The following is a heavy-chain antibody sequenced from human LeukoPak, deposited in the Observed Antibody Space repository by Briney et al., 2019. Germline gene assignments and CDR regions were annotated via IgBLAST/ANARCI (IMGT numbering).Heavy chain of an antibody. Sequence: SETLSLTCGVSGGSISTYYWNWIRQPAGKGLEWIGRIYITGSTHYNPSLTSRVTMSVDTSKNQFSLKLSSVTAADTAVYYCARHVSFVDAFDIWGQGTMVTVSS. D-gene: IGHD5/OR15-5a*01. CDR2: IYITGST. J-gene: IGHJ3*02. CDR1: GGSISTYY. V-gene: IGHV4-4*07. CDR3: ARHVSFVDAFDI.